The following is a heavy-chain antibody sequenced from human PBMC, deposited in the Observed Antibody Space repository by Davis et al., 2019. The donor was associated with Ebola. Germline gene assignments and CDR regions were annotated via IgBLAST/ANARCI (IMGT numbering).Heavy chain of an antibody. CDR2: IKAKTEGGTT. CDR3: TTLGRDYYYYFYMDV. J-gene: IGHJ6*03. CDR1: EFTFSAYT. D-gene: IGHD1-1*01. Sequence: GESLKISCVASEFTFSAYTMNWVRQAPGKGLEWVGLIKAKTEGGTTDYAAPVKGRFTISRDDSKNSLYLQMNSLKSEDTAVYFCTTLGRDYYYYFYMDVWGKGTTVTVSS. V-gene: IGHV3-15*01.